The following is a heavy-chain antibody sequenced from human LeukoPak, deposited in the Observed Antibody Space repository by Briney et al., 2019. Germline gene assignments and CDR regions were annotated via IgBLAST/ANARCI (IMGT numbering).Heavy chain of an antibody. CDR3: AGHHDYGFDY. CDR1: GGTFSSYT. D-gene: IGHD4-17*01. Sequence: SVKVSCKASGGTFSSYTISWVRQAPGQGLEWMGRIIPILGIANYAQKFQGRVTITADKSTSTAYMVLSSMRSEDTAVYYCAGHHDYGFDYWGQGTLVTVSS. V-gene: IGHV1-69*02. CDR2: IIPILGIA. J-gene: IGHJ4*02.